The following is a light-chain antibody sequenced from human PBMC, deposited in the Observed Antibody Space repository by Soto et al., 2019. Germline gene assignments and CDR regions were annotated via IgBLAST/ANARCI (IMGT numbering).Light chain of an antibody. Sequence: QSSFPEPASLSGSPGQSITISCTGTSSDVGGYNYVSWYQQHPGKAPKLMIYEVSNRPSGVSNRFSGSKSSNTASLTISGLQAEDEADYYCSSYTSSSTLYVFGTGTRVTGL. CDR1: SSDVGGYNY. V-gene: IGLV2-14*01. CDR3: SSYTSSSTLYV. CDR2: EVS. J-gene: IGLJ1*01.